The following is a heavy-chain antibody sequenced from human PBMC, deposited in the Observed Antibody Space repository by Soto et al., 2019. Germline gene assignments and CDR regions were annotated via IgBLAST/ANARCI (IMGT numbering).Heavy chain of an antibody. D-gene: IGHD3-16*02. Sequence: PSETLSLTCIVSRCSISCSIYYWGWLRQPPGKGLVWIGSIYYSGSTYYNPSLKSRVTLSLDTSKKQFSLKLCSVTAADTFVYYCAAPMITFGGVIVPDWYFDLWGRGTLVT. V-gene: IGHV4-39*01. J-gene: IGHJ2*01. CDR2: IYYSGST. CDR1: RCSISCSIYY. CDR3: AAPMITFGGVIVPDWYFDL.